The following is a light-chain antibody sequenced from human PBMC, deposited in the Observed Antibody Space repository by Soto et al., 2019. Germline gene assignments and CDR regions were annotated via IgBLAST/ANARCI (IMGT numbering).Light chain of an antibody. V-gene: IGKV1-39*01. Sequence: DIQMTQSPASLSASVGDRVTITCRASQSISNYLNWNQQKPGKAPRLLIYAASSLQIGVPSRFSGSGSGTDFTLAISSLQPEDFATYYCQQSYNTPRTFGQGTKLQIK. CDR2: AAS. CDR1: QSISNY. CDR3: QQSYNTPRT. J-gene: IGKJ2*01.